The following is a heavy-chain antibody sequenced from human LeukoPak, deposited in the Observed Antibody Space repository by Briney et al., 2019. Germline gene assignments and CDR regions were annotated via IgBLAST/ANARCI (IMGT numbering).Heavy chain of an antibody. CDR3: ARDFHTTDTRLYYGTDV. CDR1: GGSFSGYY. CDR2: INHSGST. V-gene: IGHV4-34*01. D-gene: IGHD1-1*01. J-gene: IGHJ6*02. Sequence: PSETLSLTCAVYGGSFSGYYWSWIRQPPGKGLEWIGEINHSGSTNYNPSLKSRVTISVDTSKNQFSLKLSSVTAADTAVYYCARDFHTTDTRLYYGTDVWGQGTTVTVSS.